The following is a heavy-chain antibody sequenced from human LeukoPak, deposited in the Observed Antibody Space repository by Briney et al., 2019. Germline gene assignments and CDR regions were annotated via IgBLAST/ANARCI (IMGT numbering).Heavy chain of an antibody. CDR2: IHTSGST. CDR3: ARRDISIGWSFDY. CDR1: GGYISNYH. Sequence: PSETLSLTCTVSGGYISNYHWSSIRQPAGKGLEWISQIHTSGSTNYNPPLKSRVTMSIDTPENQLSLTIRSVTAADTAVYYCARRDISIGWSFDYWGQGILVTVSS. J-gene: IGHJ4*02. D-gene: IGHD6-25*01. V-gene: IGHV4-4*07.